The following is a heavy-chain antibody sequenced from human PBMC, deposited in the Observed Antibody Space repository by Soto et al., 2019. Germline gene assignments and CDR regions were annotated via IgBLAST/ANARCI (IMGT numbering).Heavy chain of an antibody. CDR2: INHSGST. V-gene: IGHV4-34*01. CDR1: GGSFSGYY. Sequence: SETLSLTCAVYGGSFSGYYWSWIRQPPGKGLEWIGEINHSGSTNYNPSLKSRVTISVDTSKNQFSLKLSSVTAADTAVYYCARRSVTSHMWYYYYYIDVWGKGTTVTVSS. D-gene: IGHD4-17*01. CDR3: ARRSVTSHMWYYYYYIDV. J-gene: IGHJ6*03.